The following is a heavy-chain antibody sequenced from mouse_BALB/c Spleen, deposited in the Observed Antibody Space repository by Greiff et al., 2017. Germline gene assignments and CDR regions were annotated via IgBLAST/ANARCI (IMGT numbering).Heavy chain of an antibody. Sequence: EVQVVESGGGLVQPGGSLRLSCATSGFTFTDYYMSWVRQPPGKALEWLGFIRNKANGYTTEYSASVKGRFTISRDNSQSILYLQMNTLRAEDSATYYCARERGDYDVAMDYWGQGTSVTVSS. J-gene: IGHJ4*01. CDR3: ARERGDYDVAMDY. V-gene: IGHV7-3*02. D-gene: IGHD2-4*01. CDR2: IRNKANGYTT. CDR1: GFTFTDYY.